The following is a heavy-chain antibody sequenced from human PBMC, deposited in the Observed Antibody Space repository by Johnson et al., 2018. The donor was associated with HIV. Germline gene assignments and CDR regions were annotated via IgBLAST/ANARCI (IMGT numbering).Heavy chain of an antibody. J-gene: IGHJ3*02. CDR2: IKEDGNDD. CDR3: ARGGIVATDAFDI. D-gene: IGHD5-12*01. V-gene: IGHV3-7*02. CDR1: GFTFTNYW. Sequence: VQLVESGGGLVQPGGSLRLSCAASGFTFTNYWMSWVRQAPGKGLEWVANIKEDGNDDYYVDSLKGRFTISRDNAKNSLYLQMNSLRAEDTAVYYCARGGIVATDAFDIWGQGTMVTVSS.